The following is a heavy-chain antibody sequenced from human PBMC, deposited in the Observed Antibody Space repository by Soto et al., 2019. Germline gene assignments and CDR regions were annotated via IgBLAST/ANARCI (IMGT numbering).Heavy chain of an antibody. Sequence: GGSLRLSCAASGFTFSSYSMNWVRQAPGKGLEWVSSISSSSSYIYYADSVKGRFTISRDNAKNSLYLQMNSLRAEDTAVYYCARDRNYSSGWWYYYYGMDVWGQGTTVTVSS. J-gene: IGHJ6*02. V-gene: IGHV3-21*01. CDR1: GFTFSSYS. D-gene: IGHD6-19*01. CDR3: ARDRNYSSGWWYYYYGMDV. CDR2: ISSSSSYI.